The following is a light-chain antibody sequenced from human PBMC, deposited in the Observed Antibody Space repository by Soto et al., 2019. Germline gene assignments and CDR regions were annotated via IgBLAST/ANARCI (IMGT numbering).Light chain of an antibody. Sequence: NFMLTQPHSVSESPGKTVTISCTRSSGSIASNYVQWYQQRPGSAPTIVIYEDNQRPSGVPDRFSGSIDSSSNSASLTISELKADDEADYYCQSYESSSVVFGGGTKLTVL. V-gene: IGLV6-57*04. CDR3: QSYESSSVV. CDR1: SGSIASNY. J-gene: IGLJ2*01. CDR2: EDN.